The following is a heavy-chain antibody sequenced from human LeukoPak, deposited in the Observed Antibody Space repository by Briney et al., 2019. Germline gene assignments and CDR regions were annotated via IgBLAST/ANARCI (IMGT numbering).Heavy chain of an antibody. CDR3: ARSMITVASTAWAY. Sequence: GGSLRLSCAASGFPFSDYYMTGVRHAPGKGLEWISYISISGNDKFYADSVKGRFTIPRDNEEDSLYLQMNSLRAEDTAVYYCARSMITVASTAWAYWGQGTLVTVSS. CDR1: GFPFSDYY. J-gene: IGHJ4*02. CDR2: ISISGNDK. D-gene: IGHD6-19*01. V-gene: IGHV3-11*01.